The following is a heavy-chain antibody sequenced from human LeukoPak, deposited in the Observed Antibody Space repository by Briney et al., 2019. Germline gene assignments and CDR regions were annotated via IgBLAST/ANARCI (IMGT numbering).Heavy chain of an antibody. CDR2: IYYSGST. CDR1: GGSTSSYY. D-gene: IGHD5-24*01. Sequence: SETLSLTCTVSGGSTSSYYWSWIRQPPGKGLEWIGYIYYSGSTNYNPSLKSRVTISVDTSKNQFSLKLSSVTAADTAVYYCARPVEMATMMAFDIWGQGTMVTVSS. J-gene: IGHJ3*02. V-gene: IGHV4-59*01. CDR3: ARPVEMATMMAFDI.